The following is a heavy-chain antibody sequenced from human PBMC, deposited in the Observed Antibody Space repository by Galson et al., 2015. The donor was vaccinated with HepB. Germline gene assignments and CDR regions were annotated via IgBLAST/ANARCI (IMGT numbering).Heavy chain of an antibody. CDR3: TTGRLITMVRGVTTRGGFFDY. CDR1: GFTFSNAW. D-gene: IGHD3-10*01. CDR2: IKSKTDGGTT. J-gene: IGHJ4*02. V-gene: IGHV3-15*01. Sequence: SLRLSCAASGFTFSNAWMSWVRQAPGKGLEWVGRIKSKTDGGTTDYAAPVKGRFTISRDDSKNTLYLQMNSLKTEDTAVYYCTTGRLITMVRGVTTRGGFFDYWGQGTLVTVSS.